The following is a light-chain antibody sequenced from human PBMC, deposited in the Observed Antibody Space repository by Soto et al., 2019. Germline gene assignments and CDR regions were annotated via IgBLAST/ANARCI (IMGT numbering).Light chain of an antibody. Sequence: DIQMTQSPSSLSASVGDRVTITCRASQGIRNHLAWFQQTPGKAPKRVIYAASTLQTGVPSRFSGSGSGTEFTLTISSLHPEDFATYYCLQHNTYPWTFGQGTRVEIK. J-gene: IGKJ1*01. CDR1: QGIRNH. CDR3: LQHNTYPWT. V-gene: IGKV1-17*01. CDR2: AAS.